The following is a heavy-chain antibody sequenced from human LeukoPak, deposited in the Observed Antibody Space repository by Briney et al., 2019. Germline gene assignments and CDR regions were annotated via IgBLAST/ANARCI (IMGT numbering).Heavy chain of an antibody. J-gene: IGHJ5*02. CDR2: IYYSGST. CDR3: AREYCSSTSCYARGRNNWFDP. V-gene: IGHV4-31*03. CDR1: GGSISSGGYY. Sequence: SETLFLTCTVSGGSISSGGYYWSWIRQHPGKGLEWIGYIYYSGSTYYNPSLKSRVTISVDTSKNQFSLKLSSVTAADTAVYYCAREYCSSTSCYARGRNNWFDPWGQGTLVTVSS. D-gene: IGHD2-2*01.